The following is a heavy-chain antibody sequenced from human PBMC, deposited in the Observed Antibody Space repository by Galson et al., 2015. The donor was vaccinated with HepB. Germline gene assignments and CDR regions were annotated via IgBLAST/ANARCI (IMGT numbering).Heavy chain of an antibody. V-gene: IGHV3-30*02. CDR2: IRYDGSNK. Sequence: SLRLSCAASGFTFSSYGMHWVRQAPGKGLEWVAFIRYDGSNKYYADSVKGRFTISRDNSKNTLYLQMNSLRAEDTAVYYCAKETYCGGDCYPRLDYWGQGTLVTVSS. J-gene: IGHJ4*02. D-gene: IGHD2-21*02. CDR3: AKETYCGGDCYPRLDY. CDR1: GFTFSSYG.